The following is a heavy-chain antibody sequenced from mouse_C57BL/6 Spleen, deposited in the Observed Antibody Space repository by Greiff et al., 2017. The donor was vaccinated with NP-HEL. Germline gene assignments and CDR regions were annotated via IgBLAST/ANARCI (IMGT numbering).Heavy chain of an antibody. Sequence: QVQLQQPGAELVRPGTSVKLSCKASGYTFTSYWMHWVKQRPGQGLEWIGVIDPSDSYTNYNQKFKGKATLTVDTSSSTAYMQLSSLTSEDSAVYYCASLTGTPYWGQGTLVTVSA. CDR1: GYTFTSYW. CDR3: ASLTGTPY. CDR2: IDPSDSYT. V-gene: IGHV1-59*01. D-gene: IGHD4-1*01. J-gene: IGHJ3*01.